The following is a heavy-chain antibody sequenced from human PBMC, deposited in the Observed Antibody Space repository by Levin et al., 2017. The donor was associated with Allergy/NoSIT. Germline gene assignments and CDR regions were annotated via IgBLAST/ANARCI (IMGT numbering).Heavy chain of an antibody. CDR3: ASRFCTGDACYRDSYKCFDV. J-gene: IGHJ6*04. V-gene: IGHV3-7*03. Sequence: GGSLRLSCEASGLTFSRYWLTWVRQAPGKGLEWVGNIKEDGSEKYYADSVKGRFTISRDNVKSSLYLQMNSLRAEDTALYYCASRFCTGDACYRDSYKCFDVWGRGTMVTVSS. CDR1: GLTFSRYW. CDR2: IKEDGSEK. D-gene: IGHD2-8*02.